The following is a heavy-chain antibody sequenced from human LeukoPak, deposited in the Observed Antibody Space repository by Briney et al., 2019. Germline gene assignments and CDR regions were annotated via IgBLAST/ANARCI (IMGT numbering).Heavy chain of an antibody. CDR3: ARARVITSYYYGMDV. V-gene: IGHV1-69*13. CDR2: IIPIFGTA. Sequence: ASVKVSCKASGGTFSSYAISWVRQAPGQGLEWMGGIIPIFGTANYAQKFQGRVTITADESTSTAYMELSSLRSEDTAVYYCARARVITSYYYGMDVWGQGTTVTVSS. D-gene: IGHD3-22*01. J-gene: IGHJ6*02. CDR1: GGTFSSYA.